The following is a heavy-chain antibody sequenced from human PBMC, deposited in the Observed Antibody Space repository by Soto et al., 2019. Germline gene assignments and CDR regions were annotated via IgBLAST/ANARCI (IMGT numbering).Heavy chain of an antibody. Sequence: QVQLVQSGAEVKKPGASVKVSCKASGYTFTSYGISWVRQAPGQGLEWMGWISAYNGNTNYAQKLQGRVTMTTDTSTSTAYMELRSLRSDDTAVYYCARVTYYDSSGRGESVDYWGQGTPVTVSS. CDR3: ARVTYYDSSGRGESVDY. CDR2: ISAYNGNT. CDR1: GYTFTSYG. V-gene: IGHV1-18*01. D-gene: IGHD3-22*01. J-gene: IGHJ4*02.